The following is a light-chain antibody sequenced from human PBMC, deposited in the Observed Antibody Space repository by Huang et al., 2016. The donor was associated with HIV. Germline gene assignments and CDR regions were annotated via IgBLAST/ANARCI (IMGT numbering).Light chain of an antibody. V-gene: IGKV3-15*01. Sequence: EIVMTQFPATLSVSPGEGATLSCGASQSVSSNLAWYQQTPGQAPRLLIYGASTRATGIPARFSGSGSGTDFTLIITSLQSEDFAVYYCQHYNNWPYTFGQGTKLEIK. CDR2: GAS. CDR1: QSVSSN. J-gene: IGKJ2*01. CDR3: QHYNNWPYT.